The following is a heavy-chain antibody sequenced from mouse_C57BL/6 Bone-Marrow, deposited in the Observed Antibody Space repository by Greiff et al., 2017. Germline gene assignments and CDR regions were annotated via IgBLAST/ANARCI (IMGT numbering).Heavy chain of an antibody. J-gene: IGHJ4*01. CDR2: INPSTGGT. CDR3: ARSGLQAMDY. D-gene: IGHD3-1*01. V-gene: IGHV1-42*01. Sequence: VQLQQSGPELVKPGASVKISCKASGYSFTGYYMNWVKQSPEKSLEWIGEINPSTGGTTYNQKFKAKATLTVDKSSSTAYMQLKSLTSEDSAVYYCARSGLQAMDYWGQGTSVTVSS. CDR1: GYSFTGYY.